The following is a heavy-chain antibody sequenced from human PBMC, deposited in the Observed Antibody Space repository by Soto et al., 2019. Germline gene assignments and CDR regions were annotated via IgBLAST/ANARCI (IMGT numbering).Heavy chain of an antibody. CDR1: GFTFDDYA. V-gene: IGHV3-9*01. J-gene: IGHJ3*02. CDR2: ISWNSGSI. Sequence: EVQLVESGGGLVQPGRSLRLSCAASGFTFDDYAMHWVRQAPGKGLEWVSGISWNSGSIGYADSVKGRFTISRDNAKNSLYLQMNSLRAEDTALYYCAKEHFKLIHMRAFDIWGQGTMVTVSS. D-gene: IGHD3-3*02. CDR3: AKEHFKLIHMRAFDI.